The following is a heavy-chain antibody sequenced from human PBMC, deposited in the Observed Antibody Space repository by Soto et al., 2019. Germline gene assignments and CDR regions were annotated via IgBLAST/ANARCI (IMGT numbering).Heavy chain of an antibody. D-gene: IGHD2-15*01. CDR1: GFTFSSYA. J-gene: IGHJ6*02. V-gene: IGHV3-23*01. CDR3: ARDIVSRPTDYYYGMDV. CDR2: ISGSGGST. Sequence: PGGSLRLSCAASGFTFSSYAMSWVRQAPGKGLEWVSAISGSGGSTYYADSVKGRFTISRDNAKNSLYLQMNSLRAEDTAVYYCARDIVSRPTDYYYGMDVWGQGTTVTVSS.